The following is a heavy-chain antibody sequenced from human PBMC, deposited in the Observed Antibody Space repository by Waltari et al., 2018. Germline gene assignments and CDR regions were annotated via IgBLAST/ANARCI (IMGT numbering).Heavy chain of an antibody. CDR2: ISYDGSNK. J-gene: IGHJ6*02. V-gene: IGHV3-30*18. Sequence: VQLVESGGGVVQPGRSLRLSCAASGFTLSSSGLPLVRQATGKGLERVAVISYDGSNKYYADSVKGRFTISRDNSKNTLYLQMNSLRAEDTAVYYCAKDGFGVDTAMPSYYYYGMDVWGQGTTVTVSS. D-gene: IGHD5-18*01. CDR1: GFTLSSSG. CDR3: AKDGFGVDTAMPSYYYYGMDV.